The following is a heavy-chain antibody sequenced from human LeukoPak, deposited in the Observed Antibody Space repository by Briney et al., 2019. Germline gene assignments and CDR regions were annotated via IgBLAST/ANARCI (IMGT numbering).Heavy chain of an antibody. CDR2: INHSGST. Sequence: PSETLCLTCAVYGGSFSGYYWSWIRQPPGKGLEWIGEINHSGSTNYNPSLKSRVTISVDTSKNQFSLKLSSVTAADTAVYYCARGWGYSYGHYYYYGMDVWGQGTTVTVSS. J-gene: IGHJ6*02. CDR1: GGSFSGYY. CDR3: ARGWGYSYGHYYYYGMDV. D-gene: IGHD5-18*01. V-gene: IGHV4-34*01.